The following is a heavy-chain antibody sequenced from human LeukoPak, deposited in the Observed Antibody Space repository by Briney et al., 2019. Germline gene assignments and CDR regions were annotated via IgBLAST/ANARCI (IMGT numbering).Heavy chain of an antibody. V-gene: IGHV4-34*01. CDR3: ARGPNYGGNSKDFDY. Sequence: PSETLSLTCAVYGGSFSGYYWSWIRQPPGKGLEWIGEINHSGSTNYNPSLKSRVIISVDTSKNQFSLKLSSVTAADTAVYYCARGPNYGGNSKDFDYWGQGTLVTVSS. CDR2: INHSGST. D-gene: IGHD4-23*01. J-gene: IGHJ4*02. CDR1: GGSFSGYY.